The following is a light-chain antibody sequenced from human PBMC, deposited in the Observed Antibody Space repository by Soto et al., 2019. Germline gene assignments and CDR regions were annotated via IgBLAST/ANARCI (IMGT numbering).Light chain of an antibody. CDR2: DAS. CDR3: QQYDVHPKT. Sequence: DVQMTHSPSTLAASVGDRVTITCRASENIKNWLAWYQQTPGKAPKVLISDASRLETGVPSRFSGSGYGTDFTLTITSLQTDDFGTYHCQQYDVHPKTFGQGIKVEIX. CDR1: ENIKNW. V-gene: IGKV1-5*01. J-gene: IGKJ1*01.